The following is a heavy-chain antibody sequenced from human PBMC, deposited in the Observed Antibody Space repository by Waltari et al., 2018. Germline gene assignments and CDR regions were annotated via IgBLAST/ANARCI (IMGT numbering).Heavy chain of an antibody. CDR1: GFTFSRYD. V-gene: IGHV3-30*01. CDR2: ISYDENNR. CDR3: ARDALGDYSNWFDP. D-gene: IGHD4-17*01. J-gene: IGHJ5*02. Sequence: QVQLVASGGGVVRPGRSLRLSCTGCGFTFSRYDFHWIRQAPGKGLEWVAVISYDENNRHYADSVKGRFTISRDNSKTTLYLQIVSLRDEDTAIYYCARDALGDYSNWFDPWGQGTRVTVSS.